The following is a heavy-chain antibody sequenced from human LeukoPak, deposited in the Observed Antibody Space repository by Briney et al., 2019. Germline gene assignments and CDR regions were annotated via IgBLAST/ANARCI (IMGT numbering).Heavy chain of an antibody. D-gene: IGHD4-17*01. Sequence: SETLSLTCAVYRGSFSGYSWSWVRQSPGKGLEWIGDIRHTGRINYSTSLKGRVTISLDASKNHLSLRLTSLTAADTAVYFCARSRYGDYSNFQHWGQGTLVSVSS. CDR2: IRHTGRI. CDR3: ARSRYGDYSNFQH. CDR1: RGSFSGYS. V-gene: IGHV4-34*01. J-gene: IGHJ1*01.